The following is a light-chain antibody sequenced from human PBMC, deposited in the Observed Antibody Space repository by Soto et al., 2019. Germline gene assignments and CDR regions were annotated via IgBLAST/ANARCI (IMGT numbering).Light chain of an antibody. J-gene: IGKJ2*01. CDR2: KAS. Sequence: DIQMTQSPSTLSASVGDRVTITCRASQSLSGWLAWYQQKPGKAPNLLIYKASSLESGVPSRFSGNGSGTDFTLTISSLQPVDFATYYCQQYKSYSYTFGQGTKLEIK. CDR1: QSLSGW. V-gene: IGKV1-5*03. CDR3: QQYKSYSYT.